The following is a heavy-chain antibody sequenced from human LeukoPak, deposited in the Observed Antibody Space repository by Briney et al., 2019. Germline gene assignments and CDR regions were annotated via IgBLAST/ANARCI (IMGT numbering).Heavy chain of an antibody. Sequence: PGGSRRLSCAASGFTFSSYWMHWVRQVPGKGLVWVSRIKNDGSSTSYADSEKGRFTISRDNAKNTLYPQMNSLRAEDTAVYYCARRGGDYFDYWGQGTMVTVSS. CDR3: ARRGGDYFDY. D-gene: IGHD4-17*01. CDR1: GFTFSSYW. CDR2: IKNDGSST. V-gene: IGHV3-74*01. J-gene: IGHJ4*02.